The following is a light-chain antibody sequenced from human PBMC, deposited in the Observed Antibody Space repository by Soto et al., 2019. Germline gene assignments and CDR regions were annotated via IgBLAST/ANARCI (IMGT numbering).Light chain of an antibody. V-gene: IGLV2-14*01. CDR3: SSYTGSSTCV. Sequence: QSVLTQPASVSGSPGQSITISCTGTSSDVGGYNYVSWYQQLPGKAPKLMIYDVNNRPSGVSNRFSGSKSGNTASLTISGLQAEDEADYYCSSYTGSSTCVFGTGTKVTVL. J-gene: IGLJ1*01. CDR2: DVN. CDR1: SSDVGGYNY.